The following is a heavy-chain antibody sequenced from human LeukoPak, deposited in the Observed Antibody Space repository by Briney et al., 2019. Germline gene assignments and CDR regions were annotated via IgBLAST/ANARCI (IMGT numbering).Heavy chain of an antibody. CDR3: ARVVLRYFGPDAFDI. CDR2: INTNTGNP. CDR1: GYTFTSYG. V-gene: IGHV7-4-1*02. Sequence: GASVKVSCKASGYTFTSYGISWVRQAPGQGLEWMGWINTNTGNPTYAQGFTGRFVFSLDTSVSTAYLQISSLKAEDTAVYYCARVVLRYFGPDAFDIWGQGTMVTVSS. D-gene: IGHD3-9*01. J-gene: IGHJ3*02.